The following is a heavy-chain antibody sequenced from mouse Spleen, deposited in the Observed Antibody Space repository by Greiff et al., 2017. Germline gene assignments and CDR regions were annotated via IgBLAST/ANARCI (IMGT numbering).Heavy chain of an antibody. J-gene: IGHJ2*01. CDR1: GFTFSSYG. D-gene: IGHD1-1*02. CDR3: ARHGIYGPYYFDY. Sequence: EVQLVESGGDLVKPGGSLKLSCAASGFTFSSYGMSWVRQTPDKRLEWVATISSGGSYTYYPDSVKGRFTISRDNAKNTLYLQMSSLKSEDTAMYYCARHGIYGPYYFDYWGQGTTLTVSS. CDR2: ISSGGSYT. V-gene: IGHV5-6*01.